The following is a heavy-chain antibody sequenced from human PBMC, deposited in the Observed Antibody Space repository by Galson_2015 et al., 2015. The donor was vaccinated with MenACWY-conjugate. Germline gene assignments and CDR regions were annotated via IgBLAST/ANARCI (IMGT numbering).Heavy chain of an antibody. Sequence: SLRLSCAASGFSFSGSWMSWVRQAPGKGLEWVANIKQDGSEKYYVDSVKGRFAISRDNAKTSLYLQMNSLAAEDTAVDYCARGPRYGALDIWGQGTMVTVSS. V-gene: IGHV3-7*03. CDR2: IKQDGSEK. J-gene: IGHJ3*02. D-gene: IGHD4-17*01. CDR3: ARGPRYGALDI. CDR1: GFSFSGSW.